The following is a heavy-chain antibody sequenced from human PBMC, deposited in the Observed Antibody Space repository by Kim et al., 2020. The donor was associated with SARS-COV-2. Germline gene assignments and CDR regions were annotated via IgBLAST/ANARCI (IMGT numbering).Heavy chain of an antibody. D-gene: IGHD3-22*01. CDR3: ARGNMALSYYYDSSGLKAWFDP. Sequence: ASVKVSCKASGYTFTSYDINWVRQATGQGLEWMGWMNPNSGNTGYAQKFQGRVTMTRNTSISTAYMELSSLRSEDTAVYYCARGNMALSYYYDSSGLKAWFDPWGQGTLVTVSS. CDR1: GYTFTSYD. V-gene: IGHV1-8*01. CDR2: MNPNSGNT. J-gene: IGHJ5*02.